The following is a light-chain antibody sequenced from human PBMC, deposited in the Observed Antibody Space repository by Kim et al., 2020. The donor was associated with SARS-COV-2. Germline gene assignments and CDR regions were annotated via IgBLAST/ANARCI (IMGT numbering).Light chain of an antibody. CDR3: QVWESSSDHWV. V-gene: IGLV3-21*01. Sequence: PGKTATIACGGSDIGSKTVHWYQQKPGQAPMLVIYYDHDRPSGIPERFSGSNSGNTATLTIGRVEAGDEADYYCQVWESSSDHWVFGGGTQLTVL. CDR1: DIGSKT. CDR2: YDH. J-gene: IGLJ2*01.